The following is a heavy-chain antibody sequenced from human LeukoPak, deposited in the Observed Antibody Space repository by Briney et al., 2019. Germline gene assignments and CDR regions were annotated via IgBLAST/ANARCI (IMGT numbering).Heavy chain of an antibody. D-gene: IGHD6-19*01. Sequence: GGSLRLSREASGFTFSSYWMHWVRQAPGKGLVWVSRINSDGNSVTYADSVKGRLTISRDNAKNTLYLQMNSLKAEDTAVYYCAREYSSGWSLDYWGQGTLVTVSS. J-gene: IGHJ4*02. CDR1: GFTFSSYW. V-gene: IGHV3-74*01. CDR2: INSDGNSV. CDR3: AREYSSGWSLDY.